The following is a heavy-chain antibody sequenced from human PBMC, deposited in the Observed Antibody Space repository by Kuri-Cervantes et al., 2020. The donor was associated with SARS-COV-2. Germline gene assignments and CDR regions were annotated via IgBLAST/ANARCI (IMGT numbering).Heavy chain of an antibody. CDR3: AGGREIWGIVVVPAAPFDY. J-gene: IGHJ4*02. V-gene: IGHV4-34*01. D-gene: IGHD2-2*01. CDR2: INHSGST. Sequence: ESLKISCAVYGGSFSGYYWSWIRQPPGKGLEWIGEINHSGSTNYNPSLKSRVTISVDTSKNQFSLKLSSVTAADTAVYYCAGGREIWGIVVVPAAPFDYWGQGTLVTVSS. CDR1: GGSFSGYY.